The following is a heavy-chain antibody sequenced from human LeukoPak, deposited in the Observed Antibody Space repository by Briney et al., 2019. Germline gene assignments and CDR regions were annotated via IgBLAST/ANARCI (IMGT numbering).Heavy chain of an antibody. J-gene: IGHJ4*02. CDR1: GFAFSSYS. CDR2: ISSSSSYI. D-gene: IGHD3-3*01. CDR3: ARDYYDFWSGYYVPGWDY. Sequence: GGSLRLSCAASGFAFSSYSMNRVRQAPGKGLEWVSSISSSSSYIYYADSVKGRFTISRDNAKNSLYLQMNSLRAEDTAVYYCARDYYDFWSGYYVPGWDYWGQGTLVTVSS. V-gene: IGHV3-21*01.